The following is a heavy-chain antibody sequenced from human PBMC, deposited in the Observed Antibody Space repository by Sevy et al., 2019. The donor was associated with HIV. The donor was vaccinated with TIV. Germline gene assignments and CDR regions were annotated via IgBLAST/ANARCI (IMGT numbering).Heavy chain of an antibody. CDR2: IRYDGSNK. D-gene: IGHD3-22*01. CDR1: GFTFSSYG. CDR3: AQDLEGYDSSGYLPFDY. Sequence: GGSLRLSCAASGFTFSSYGMHWVRQAPGKGLEWVAFIRYDGSNKYYVDSVKGRFTISRDNSKNTLYLQMNSLRAEDTAVYYCAQDLEGYDSSGYLPFDYWGQGTLVTVSS. J-gene: IGHJ4*02. V-gene: IGHV3-30*02.